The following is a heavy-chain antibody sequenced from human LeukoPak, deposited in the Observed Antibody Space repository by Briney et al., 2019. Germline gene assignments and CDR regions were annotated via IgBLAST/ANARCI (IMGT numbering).Heavy chain of an antibody. V-gene: IGHV3-23*01. Sequence: GGSLRLSCAASGFTFSSYAMSWVRQAPGKGLEWVSAICGSGGSTYYADSVKGRFTISRDNSKNTLYLQMNSLRAEDTAVYNCAKDEGRGPEINYFDYWGQGTLVTVSS. J-gene: IGHJ4*02. CDR3: AKDEGRGPEINYFDY. CDR2: ICGSGGST. CDR1: GFTFSSYA.